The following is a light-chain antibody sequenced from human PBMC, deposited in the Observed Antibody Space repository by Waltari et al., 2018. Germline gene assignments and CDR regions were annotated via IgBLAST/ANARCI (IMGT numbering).Light chain of an antibody. J-gene: IGLJ2*01. Sequence: SSELTQPPSVPVSPGQPARNTCSGDASTETYTYRYQQKPGQAPVLLLYKDSGRPSGNPERFSGSSSGTTVTLTISGVQAEDEADYFCQSAHTSGPYHVVFGGGTKLTVL. CDR2: KDS. CDR1: ASTETY. V-gene: IGLV3-25*03. CDR3: QSAHTSGPYHVV.